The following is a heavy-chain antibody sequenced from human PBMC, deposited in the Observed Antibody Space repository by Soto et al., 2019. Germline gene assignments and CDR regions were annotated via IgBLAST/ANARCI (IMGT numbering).Heavy chain of an antibody. Sequence: GGSLRLSCAASGFTFGSYWMSWVRQAPGKGLEWVADIKEDGSGKYYVDSVKGRFTISRDNAKNSVFLQMNSLRVEDTAVYYCARDWVSYGENAGLSFDYWGQGILVTVSS. CDR3: ARDWVSYGENAGLSFDY. CDR2: IKEDGSGK. J-gene: IGHJ4*02. D-gene: IGHD4-17*01. V-gene: IGHV3-7*01. CDR1: GFTFGSYW.